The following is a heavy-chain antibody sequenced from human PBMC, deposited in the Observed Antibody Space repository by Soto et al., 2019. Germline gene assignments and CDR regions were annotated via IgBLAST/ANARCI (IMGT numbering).Heavy chain of an antibody. CDR1: GYTFTSYG. CDR3: ARDHTGDSSSSDFDY. J-gene: IGHJ4*02. V-gene: IGHV1-18*04. D-gene: IGHD6-6*01. Sequence: QVQLVQSGAEVKKPGASVKVSCKASGYTFTSYGISWVRLAPGQGLEWMGWISAYNGNTNYAQKLQGRVTMTTDTSTSTAYMELRSLRSDDTAVYYCARDHTGDSSSSDFDYWGQGTLVTVSS. CDR2: ISAYNGNT.